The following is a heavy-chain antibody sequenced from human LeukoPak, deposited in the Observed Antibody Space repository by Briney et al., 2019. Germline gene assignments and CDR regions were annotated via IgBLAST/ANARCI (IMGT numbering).Heavy chain of an antibody. CDR2: ISSSSSYI. CDR3: ARGGALDYYYYMDV. D-gene: IGHD3-16*01. CDR1: GFTFSSYS. Sequence: PGGSLRLSCAASGFTFSSYSMNWVRQAPGKGLEWVSSISSSSSYIYYADSVKGRFTISRDNAKNSLYLQMNSLRAEDTAVYYCARGGALDYYYYMDVWGKGTTVTVSS. V-gene: IGHV3-21*01. J-gene: IGHJ6*03.